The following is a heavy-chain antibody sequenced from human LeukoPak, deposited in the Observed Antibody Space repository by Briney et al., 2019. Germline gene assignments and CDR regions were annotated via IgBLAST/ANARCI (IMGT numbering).Heavy chain of an antibody. CDR3: ARDLRSYYGSGSYYTPYYYYGMDV. CDR1: GYTFTSYY. V-gene: IGHV1-46*01. Sequence: ASVKVSCKASGYTFTSYYMHWVRRAPGQGLEWMGIINPSGGSTSYAQKFQGRVTMTRDTSTSTVYMELSSLRSEDTAVYYCARDLRSYYGSGSYYTPYYYYGMDVWGQGTTVTVSS. J-gene: IGHJ6*02. D-gene: IGHD3-10*01. CDR2: INPSGGST.